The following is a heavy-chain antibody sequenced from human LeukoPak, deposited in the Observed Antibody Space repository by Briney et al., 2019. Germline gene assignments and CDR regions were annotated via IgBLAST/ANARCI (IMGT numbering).Heavy chain of an antibody. CDR2: ISSSSATK. V-gene: IGHV3-48*04. CDR3: ARWNLGSDY. J-gene: IGHJ4*02. CDR1: GFTFSAYD. Sequence: GGSLRLSCAASGFTFSAYDMNWDRQAPGKGLKWLSYISSSSATKYHADSVKGRFTISRDNAKNSLYLQMNSLRAEDTGVYYCARWNLGSDYWGQGTLVTVSS. D-gene: IGHD1-1*01.